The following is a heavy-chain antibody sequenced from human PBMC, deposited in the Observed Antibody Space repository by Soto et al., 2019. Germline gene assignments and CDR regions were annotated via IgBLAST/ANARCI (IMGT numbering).Heavy chain of an antibody. CDR3: SSYVEMAHADAFDF. CDR2: IKSKTDGGTT. Sequence: GGSLRLSCAASGFTFSNAWMNWVRQAPGKGLEWVGRIKSKTDGGTTDYAAPVKGRFTISRDDSKSTLYLQMNSLKTEDTAVYYCSSYVEMAHADAFDFWGKGTMVTVAS. CDR1: GFTFSNAW. D-gene: IGHD2-21*01. V-gene: IGHV3-15*07. J-gene: IGHJ3*01.